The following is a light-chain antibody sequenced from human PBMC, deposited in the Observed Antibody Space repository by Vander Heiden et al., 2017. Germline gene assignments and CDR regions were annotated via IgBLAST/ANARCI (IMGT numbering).Light chain of an antibody. Sequence: DIVMTQSPLSLPVTPGEPASISCRSSQSLVHSDGYDYLDWYLQKPGQSPQLLIYLASDRACGVPDRFSASGSGTEFTLKSSRVETEDVGIYYFMQCLLTRTFGQGTKLEIK. CDR3: MQCLLTRT. CDR1: QSLVHSDGYDY. V-gene: IGKV2-28*01. CDR2: LAS. J-gene: IGKJ1*01.